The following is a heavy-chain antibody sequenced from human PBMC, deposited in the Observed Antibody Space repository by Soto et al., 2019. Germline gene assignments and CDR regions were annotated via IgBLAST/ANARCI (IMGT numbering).Heavy chain of an antibody. Sequence: HPGGSLRLSCAASGFTFSSYGMHWVRQAPGKGLEWVAVISYDGSNKYYADSVKGRFTISRDNSKNTLYLQMNSLRAEDTAVYYCARGHGTYYYDSSGYRDAFDIWGQGTMVTVSS. CDR2: ISYDGSNK. CDR3: ARGHGTYYYDSSGYRDAFDI. D-gene: IGHD3-22*01. CDR1: GFTFSSYG. V-gene: IGHV3-30*03. J-gene: IGHJ3*02.